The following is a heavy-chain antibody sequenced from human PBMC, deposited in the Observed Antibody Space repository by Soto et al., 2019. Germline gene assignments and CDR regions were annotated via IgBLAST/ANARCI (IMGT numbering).Heavy chain of an antibody. CDR1: GFTVNNTA. Sequence: EMHLLESGGGLVQPGGSLRLSCVASGFTVNNTAMTWVRQTPGGGLEWVSAFGGRSTSTYYAGSVKGRCTISKENAKNTLDLQMTSMRAEDTDVYYCAKGIACGADCHSYDTFDIWGQGTVGAVSS. D-gene: IGHD2-21*02. J-gene: IGHJ3*02. CDR3: AKGIACGADCHSYDTFDI. CDR2: FGGRSTST. V-gene: IGHV3-23*01.